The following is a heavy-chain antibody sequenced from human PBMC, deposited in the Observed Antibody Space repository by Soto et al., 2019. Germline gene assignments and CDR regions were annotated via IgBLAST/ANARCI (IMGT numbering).Heavy chain of an antibody. CDR1: GFSLSNARMG. V-gene: IGHV2-26*01. CDR2: IFSNDEK. Sequence: QVTLKESGPVLVKPTETLTLTCTVSGFSLSNARMGVSWIRQPPGKALEWLAHIFSNDEKSYSTSLKSRLTIXKXTXXSQVALTMTNIDPVDTATYYCARLVVPAAIRGWDYWGQGTLVTVSS. CDR3: ARLVVPAAIRGWDY. J-gene: IGHJ4*02. D-gene: IGHD2-2*01.